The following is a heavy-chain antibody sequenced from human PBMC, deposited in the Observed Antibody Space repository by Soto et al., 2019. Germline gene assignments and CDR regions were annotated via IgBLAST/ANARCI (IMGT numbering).Heavy chain of an antibody. CDR2: FDPEDGET. J-gene: IGHJ4*02. Sequence: ASVKVSCKVSGYTLTELSMHWVRQAPGKGLEWMGGFDPEDGETIYAQKFQGRVTMTEDTSTDTAYMELCSLRSEDTAVYYCATFYSSGWYYFEYWGQGTLVTVSS. D-gene: IGHD6-19*01. CDR3: ATFYSSGWYYFEY. CDR1: GYTLTELS. V-gene: IGHV1-24*01.